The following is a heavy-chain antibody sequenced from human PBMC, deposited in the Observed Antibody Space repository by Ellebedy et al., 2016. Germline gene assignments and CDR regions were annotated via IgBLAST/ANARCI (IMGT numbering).Heavy chain of an antibody. CDR2: INPSGGST. Sequence: ASVQVSCXASGYTFTSYYMHWVRQAPGQGLEWMGIINPSGGSTSYAQKFQGRVTMTRDTSTSTVYMELSSLRSEDTAVYYCARSGYSSSWYSTVAFDIWGQGTMVTVSS. CDR3: ARSGYSSSWYSTVAFDI. V-gene: IGHV1-46*01. D-gene: IGHD6-13*01. J-gene: IGHJ3*02. CDR1: GYTFTSYY.